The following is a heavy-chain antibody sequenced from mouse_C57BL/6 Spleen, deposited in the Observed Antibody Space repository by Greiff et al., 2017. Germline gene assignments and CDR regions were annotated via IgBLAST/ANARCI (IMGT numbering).Heavy chain of an antibody. V-gene: IGHV1-15*01. J-gene: IGHJ3*01. D-gene: IGHD1-1*01. CDR3: TRSVDYYGRTFAY. CDR2: IDPETGGT. CDR1: GYTFTDYE. Sequence: QVQLQQSGAELVRPGASVTLSCKASGYTFTDYEMHWVKQTPVHGLEWIGAIDPETGGTAYNQKFKGKAILTADKSSSTAYMELRSLTSEDSAVYYCTRSVDYYGRTFAYWGQGTLVTVSA.